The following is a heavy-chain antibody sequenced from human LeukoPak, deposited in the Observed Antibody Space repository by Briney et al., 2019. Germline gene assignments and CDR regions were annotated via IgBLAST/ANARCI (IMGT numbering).Heavy chain of an antibody. CDR3: AREGTTEEGWFDP. Sequence: SETLSLTCTVSGGSISSSSYYWGWIRQPPGKGLEWIGSIYYSGSTYYNPSLKSRVTMSVDTSKNQFSLKLSSVTAADTAVYYCAREGTTEEGWFDPWGQGTLVTVSS. CDR2: IYYSGST. V-gene: IGHV4-39*07. D-gene: IGHD4-17*01. CDR1: GGSISSSSYY. J-gene: IGHJ5*02.